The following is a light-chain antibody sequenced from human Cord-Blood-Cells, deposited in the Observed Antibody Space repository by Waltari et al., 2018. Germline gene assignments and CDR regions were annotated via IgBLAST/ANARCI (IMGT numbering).Light chain of an antibody. CDR1: QSVSSN. CDR3: QQYNNWPPRYT. CDR2: GAS. J-gene: IGKJ2*01. Sequence: EIVMTQSPATLSVSPGERATLSCRASQSVSSNLAWYQQKPGQAPRLLIYGASTRAIGIPARFSGSGSGTESTLTISSLQSEDFAVYYCQQYNNWPPRYTFGQGTKLEIK. V-gene: IGKV3-15*01.